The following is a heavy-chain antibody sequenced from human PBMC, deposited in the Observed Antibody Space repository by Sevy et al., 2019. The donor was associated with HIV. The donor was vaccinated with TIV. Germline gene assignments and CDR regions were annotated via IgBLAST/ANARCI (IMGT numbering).Heavy chain of an antibody. D-gene: IGHD6-19*01. J-gene: IGHJ6*03. CDR2: IISSSSYI. Sequence: GGSLRLSCAASGFTFSSYSMNWVRQAPGKGLEWVSSIISSSSYIYYADSVKGRFTISRDNAKNSLYLQMNSLRAEDTAVYYCARESPIAVAGMGYYYMDVWGKGTTVTVSS. CDR3: ARESPIAVAGMGYYYMDV. CDR1: GFTFSSYS. V-gene: IGHV3-21*01.